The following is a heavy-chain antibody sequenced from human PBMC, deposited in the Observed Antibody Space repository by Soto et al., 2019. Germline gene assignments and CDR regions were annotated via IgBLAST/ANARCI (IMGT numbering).Heavy chain of an antibody. V-gene: IGHV3-53*01. Sequence: PGGSLRLSCAASGFTVSSNYMSWVRQAPGKGLEWVSVIYSGGSTYYADSVKGRFTISRDNSKNTLYLQMNSLRAEDTAVYYCARDRSPYYYYGMDVPGQGTTVTVPS. CDR3: ARDRSPYYYYGMDV. CDR2: IYSGGST. J-gene: IGHJ6*02. CDR1: GFTVSSNY.